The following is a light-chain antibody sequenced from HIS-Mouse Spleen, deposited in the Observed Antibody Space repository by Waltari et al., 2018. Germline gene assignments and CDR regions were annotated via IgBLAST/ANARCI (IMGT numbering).Light chain of an antibody. Sequence: SYELTQPSSVSVSPGQTARITCSGDVLAKKYARWFQQKPGQAHGLVIYKDSERPSGIPERFSGSSSGTTVTLTISGAQVEDEADYYCYSAADNSWVFGGGTKLTVL. CDR3: YSAADNSWV. J-gene: IGLJ3*02. V-gene: IGLV3-27*01. CDR1: VLAKKY. CDR2: KDS.